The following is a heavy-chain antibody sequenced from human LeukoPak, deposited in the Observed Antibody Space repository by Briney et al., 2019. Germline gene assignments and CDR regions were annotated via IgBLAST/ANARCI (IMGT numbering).Heavy chain of an antibody. J-gene: IGHJ1*01. CDR2: ISGSGGST. D-gene: IGHD4-17*01. CDR3: AKDDSWAYGEMLYFQH. V-gene: IGHV3-23*01. CDR1: GFTFSSYA. Sequence: PGGSLRLSCAASGFTFSSYAMSWVRQAPGKGLEWVSAISGSGGSTYYADSVKGRFTISRDNSNNTLYLQMNSLRAEDTAVYYCAKDDSWAYGEMLYFQHWGQGTLVTVSS.